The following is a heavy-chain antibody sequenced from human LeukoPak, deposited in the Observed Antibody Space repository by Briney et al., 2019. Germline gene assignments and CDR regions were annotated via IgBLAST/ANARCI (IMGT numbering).Heavy chain of an antibody. D-gene: IGHD6-19*01. V-gene: IGHV4-59*08. CDR1: GASVSSYY. CDR3: ARLTPEAVPDD. Sequence: SETLSLTCTVSGASVSSYYWSWIRQPPGKGLEWIGYIYYSGSTNYNPSLKSRVTISVDTSKNQFSLKLSSVTAADTAVYYCARLTPEAVPDDWGQGTLVTVSS. J-gene: IGHJ4*02. CDR2: IYYSGST.